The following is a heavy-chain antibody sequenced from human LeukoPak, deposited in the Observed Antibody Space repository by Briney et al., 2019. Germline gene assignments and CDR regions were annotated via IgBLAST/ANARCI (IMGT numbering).Heavy chain of an antibody. D-gene: IGHD6-6*01. CDR3: ARVTEQLVMKNDY. V-gene: IGHV3-7*01. CDR2: IKQDGSEK. J-gene: IGHJ4*02. Sequence: GGSLRLSCAASGFTFNNYWMTWVRQAPGMGLEWVANIKQDGSEKYYVDSVKGRFTISRDNAKNSLYLQMNSLRAEDTAVYYCARVTEQLVMKNDYWGQGTLVTVSS. CDR1: GFTFNNYW.